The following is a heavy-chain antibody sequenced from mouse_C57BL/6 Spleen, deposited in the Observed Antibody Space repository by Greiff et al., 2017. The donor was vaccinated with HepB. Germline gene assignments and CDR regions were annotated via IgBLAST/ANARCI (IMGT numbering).Heavy chain of an antibody. Sequence: EVQLQQSGPELVKPGASVKISCKASGYTFTDYYMNWVRQSRGKSLEWIAGINPNNGGTSYNQKFKGKDTLTVDKSTSTAYMQLRSLTSEDPAVYYCATPDEGYFDFWGPGTTLTVSS. V-gene: IGHV1-26*01. CDR2: INPNNGGT. CDR1: GYTFTDYY. J-gene: IGHJ2*01. CDR3: ATPDEGYFDF.